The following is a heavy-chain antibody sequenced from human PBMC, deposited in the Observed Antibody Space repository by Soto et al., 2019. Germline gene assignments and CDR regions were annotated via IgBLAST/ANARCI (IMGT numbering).Heavy chain of an antibody. CDR2: ISYDGSNK. J-gene: IGHJ5*02. CDR3: AKDAYDSSGYPEA. CDR1: GFTFSSYG. V-gene: IGHV3-30*18. Sequence: PWGSLRLSCAASGFTFSSYGMHWVRQAPGKGLEWVAVISYDGSNKYYADSVKGRFTISRDNSKNTLYLQMNSLRAEDTAVYYCAKDAYDSSGYPEAWGQGTLVTVSS. D-gene: IGHD3-22*01.